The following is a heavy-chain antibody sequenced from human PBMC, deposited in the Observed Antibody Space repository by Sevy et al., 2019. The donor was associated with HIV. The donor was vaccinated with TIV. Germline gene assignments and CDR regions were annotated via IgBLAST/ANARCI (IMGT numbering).Heavy chain of an antibody. Sequence: SETLSLTCSVSAGSISSYYWSWIRQPPGKGLEWIGHIYYSGTTDYNPSLKSRVTISQDKSKKVFSLRLRSVTAADTAVYYCARDNAILTPRAFDIWGQGTMVTVSS. CDR2: IYYSGTT. CDR3: ARDNAILTPRAFDI. V-gene: IGHV4-59*13. J-gene: IGHJ3*02. CDR1: AGSISSYY. D-gene: IGHD3-9*01.